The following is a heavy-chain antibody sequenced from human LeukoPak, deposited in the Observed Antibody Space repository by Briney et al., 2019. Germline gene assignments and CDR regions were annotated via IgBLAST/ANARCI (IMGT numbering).Heavy chain of an antibody. CDR2: IYTSGST. D-gene: IGHD5-18*01. CDR3: ARDRPGDVDTAMVLFDY. J-gene: IGHJ4*02. Sequence: PSETLSLTCTVSGGSISSYYRSWIRQPPGKGLEWIGRIYTSGSTNYNPSLKSRVTMSVDTSKNQFSLKLSSVTAADTAVYYCARDRPGDVDTAMVLFDYWGQGTLVTVSS. CDR1: GGSISSYY. V-gene: IGHV4-4*07.